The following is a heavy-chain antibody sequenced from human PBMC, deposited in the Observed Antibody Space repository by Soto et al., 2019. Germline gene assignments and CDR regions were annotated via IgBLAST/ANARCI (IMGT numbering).Heavy chain of an antibody. V-gene: IGHV3-21*01. D-gene: IGHD4-4*01. CDR3: ATITTVTSDY. CDR1: GFTFSSYS. Sequence: EVQLVESGGGLVKPGGSLRLSCAASGFTFSSYSMNWVRQAPGKGLEWVSSISSSSSYIYYADSVKGRFTISRDNAKNSLYLKINSLRAEDRAVYYCATITTVTSDYGGQGTLAPVPS. J-gene: IGHJ4*02. CDR2: ISSSSSYI.